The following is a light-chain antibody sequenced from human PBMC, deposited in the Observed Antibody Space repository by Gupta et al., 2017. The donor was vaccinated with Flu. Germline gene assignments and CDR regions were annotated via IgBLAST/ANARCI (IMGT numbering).Light chain of an antibody. CDR2: DND. J-gene: IGLJ2*01. Sequence: QSVVTQAPSASGTPGQRVTISCSGSYSNIGINIVNWYQQFPGTAPKLLIFDNDERPSGVPDRFSGSKSGAAAALAISGLQAEDEADYYCAVWDDPRKGLVFGGGTKLTVL. V-gene: IGLV1-44*01. CDR3: AVWDDPRKGLV. CDR1: YSNIGINI.